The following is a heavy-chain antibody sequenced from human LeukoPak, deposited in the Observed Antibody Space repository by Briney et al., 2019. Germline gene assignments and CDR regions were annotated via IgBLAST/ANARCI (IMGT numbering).Heavy chain of an antibody. D-gene: IGHD3-3*01. V-gene: IGHV4-30-4*08. Sequence: PSETLSLTCTVSGGSISSGDYYWSWIRQPPGKGLEWIGYIYYSGSTYYNPSLKSRVTISIDTSKNQFSLKLSSVTAADTAVYYCARATYYDFWSGYYLFDYWGQGTLVTVSS. J-gene: IGHJ4*02. CDR1: GGSISSGDYY. CDR2: IYYSGST. CDR3: ARATYYDFWSGYYLFDY.